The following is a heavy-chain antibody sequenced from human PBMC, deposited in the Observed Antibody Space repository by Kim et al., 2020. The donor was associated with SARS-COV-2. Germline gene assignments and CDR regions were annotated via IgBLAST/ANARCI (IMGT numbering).Heavy chain of an antibody. CDR2: XSSSSSTI. CDR3: XXTDXXDPFXXYNTLXY. D-gene: IGHD4-17*01. CDR1: GFTFSSYS. Sequence: GESLRLSCAASGFTFSSYSMNWVRQAPGKGLEWVSYXSSSSSTIYYADSVKGRFTISRXXAKNSXYLQXNSLRDEDTAVYYCXXTDXXDPFXXYNTLXYWGQGTLVTVSS. J-gene: IGHJ4*02. V-gene: IGHV3-48*02.